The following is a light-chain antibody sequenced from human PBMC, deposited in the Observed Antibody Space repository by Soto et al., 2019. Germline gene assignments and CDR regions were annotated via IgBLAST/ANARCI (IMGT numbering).Light chain of an antibody. CDR1: QSVSSY. J-gene: IGKJ4*01. Sequence: DIVLTQSPATLSLSPGERATLSCRASQSVSSYLAWYQQKPGQAPRLLIYDASNRATGIPARFSGSGSGTAFILTISSLEHEDFSVYYCQQRSNWPLTFGVGTQVEIK. CDR2: DAS. CDR3: QQRSNWPLT. V-gene: IGKV3-11*01.